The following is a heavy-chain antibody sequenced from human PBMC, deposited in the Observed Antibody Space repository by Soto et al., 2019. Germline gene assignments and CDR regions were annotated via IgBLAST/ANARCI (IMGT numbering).Heavy chain of an antibody. Sequence: EVQLVESGGGLVQPGGSLRLSCAASGFSFSYYDMHWVRQATGKGLEWVSGIGTAGDTHYAGSVKGRFTISRENAKNSFYLEMDSLRAGDSAVYYWARCSGSSGWSLDYWGQGTLVTVSS. CDR3: ARCSGSSGWSLDY. CDR2: IGTAGDT. V-gene: IGHV3-13*01. D-gene: IGHD6-19*01. J-gene: IGHJ4*02. CDR1: GFSFSYYD.